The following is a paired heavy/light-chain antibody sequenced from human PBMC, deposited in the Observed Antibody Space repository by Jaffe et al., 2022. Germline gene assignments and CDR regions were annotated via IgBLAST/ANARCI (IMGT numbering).Heavy chain of an antibody. Sequence: QVQLVESGGGVVQPGGSLRLSCAASGFTFRSYGIHWVRQAPGKGLEWVAFIRSDGSNEPNAESVKGRFTISRDDYKNTVYLQMNSLRPEDTGVYYCAKDDPVLANWGQGTLVTVSS. CDR3: AKDDPVLAN. CDR2: IRSDGSNE. J-gene: IGHJ4*02. V-gene: IGHV3-30*02. CDR1: GFTFRSYG. D-gene: IGHD2-8*01.
Light chain of an antibody. J-gene: IGKJ1*01. CDR3: QQYNTFPWT. CDR2: KAS. Sequence: DIQMTQSPSTLSASVGDRVTITCRASQSISYWLAWYQQKPGKAPILIYKASSLESGVPSRFSGSGSGTEFTLTISSLQPDDFATYYCQQYNTFPWTFGQGTKVEIK. V-gene: IGKV1-5*03. CDR1: QSISYW.